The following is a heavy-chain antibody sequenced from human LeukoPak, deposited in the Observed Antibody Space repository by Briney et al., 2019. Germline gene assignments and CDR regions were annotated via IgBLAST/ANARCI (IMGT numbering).Heavy chain of an antibody. CDR2: IYYSGSI. CDR1: GGSISSYY. CDR3: ARSGSGSYKNGMDV. J-gene: IGHJ6*02. Sequence: PPETLSLTCTVSGGSISSYYWSWIRQPPGKGLEWIGYIYYSGSINYNPSLKSRVTISVDTSKNQFSLKLSSVTAADTAVYYCARSGSGSYKNGMDVWGQGTTVTVSS. V-gene: IGHV4-59*01. D-gene: IGHD3-10*01.